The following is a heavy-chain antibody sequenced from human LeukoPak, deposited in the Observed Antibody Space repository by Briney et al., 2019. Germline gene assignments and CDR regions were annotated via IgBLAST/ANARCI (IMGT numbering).Heavy chain of an antibody. Sequence: PGGSLRLSCAASGFTFSSYWMSWVRQAPGKGLEWVANIKQDGSEKYYVDSVKGRFTISRDNAKNSLYLQMNSLRAEDTAVYYCARPIAAAGTGWFDPWGQGTLVTVSS. CDR2: IKQDGSEK. V-gene: IGHV3-7*01. CDR3: ARPIAAAGTGWFDP. J-gene: IGHJ5*02. CDR1: GFTFSSYW. D-gene: IGHD6-13*01.